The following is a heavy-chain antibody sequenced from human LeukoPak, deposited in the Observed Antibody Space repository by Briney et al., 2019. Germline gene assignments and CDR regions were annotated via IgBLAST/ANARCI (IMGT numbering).Heavy chain of an antibody. Sequence: SETLSLTCTVSGGSISSSSYYWGWIRQPPGKGLEWIGSIYYSGSTYYNPSLKSRVTISVDTSKNQFSLKLSSVTAADTAVYYCARESPVRNWNDHCGAFDIWGQGTMVTVSS. J-gene: IGHJ3*02. CDR1: GGSISSSSYY. D-gene: IGHD1-1*01. CDR3: ARESPVRNWNDHCGAFDI. V-gene: IGHV4-39*07. CDR2: IYYSGST.